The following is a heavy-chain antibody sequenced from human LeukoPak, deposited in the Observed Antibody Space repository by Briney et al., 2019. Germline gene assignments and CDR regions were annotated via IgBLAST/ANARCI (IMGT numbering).Heavy chain of an antibody. CDR2: IYTSGGT. CDR3: ARGGSTLHSAGGHDIEFYYYYYMDV. J-gene: IGHJ6*03. D-gene: IGHD3-9*01. CDR1: GYSISSGYY. V-gene: IGHV4-61*02. Sequence: PAETLSLTCTVSGYSISSGYYWSWIRQPAGKGLEWIGRIYTSGGTNYNPSLRSRVTMSLDTSKNQFSLKLYSVTAADTAVYYCARGGSTLHSAGGHDIEFYYYYYMDVWGKGTTVTISS.